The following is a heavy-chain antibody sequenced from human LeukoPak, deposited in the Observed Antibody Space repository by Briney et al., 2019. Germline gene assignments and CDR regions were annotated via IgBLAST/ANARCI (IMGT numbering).Heavy chain of an antibody. CDR3: ARGRGYNYENYFDY. CDR2: IYYSGST. Sequence: PSETLSLTCTVSGGSVSSGSYYWSWIRQPPGKGLEWIGYIYYSGSTYYNPSLKSRVTISVDTSKSQFSLKLSSVTAADTAVYYCARGRGYNYENYFDYWGQRTLVTVSS. J-gene: IGHJ4*02. D-gene: IGHD5-18*01. V-gene: IGHV4-61*01. CDR1: GGSVSSGSYY.